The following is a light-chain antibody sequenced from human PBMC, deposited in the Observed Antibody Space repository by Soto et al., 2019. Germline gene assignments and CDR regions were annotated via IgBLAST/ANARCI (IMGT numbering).Light chain of an antibody. Sequence: QSFLTQPASVSGSPGQSITISCTGTSSDVGRYNYVSWYQQYPGRAPKLIIYEVTNRPSGVSDRFSGSKSGNVASLTISGLQAADEADYYCGSYTSTYVRIFGTGTKVTVL. CDR2: EVT. CDR3: GSYTSTYVRI. CDR1: SSDVGRYNY. J-gene: IGLJ1*01. V-gene: IGLV2-14*01.